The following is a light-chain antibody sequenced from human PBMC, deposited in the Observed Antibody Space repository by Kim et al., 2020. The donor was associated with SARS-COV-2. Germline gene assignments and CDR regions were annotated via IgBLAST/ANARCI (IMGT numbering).Light chain of an antibody. CDR3: QVWDSGADRVV. V-gene: IGLV3-21*04. CDR2: YDN. J-gene: IGLJ2*01. CDR1: NLGDYR. Sequence: APGKTASISGGGNNLGDYRVHWYQQKPDQTPILVIYYDNLRPSGIPERFSGSNSGNTVTLTISRVEAGDEAEYYCQVWDSGADRVVFGGGTQLTVL.